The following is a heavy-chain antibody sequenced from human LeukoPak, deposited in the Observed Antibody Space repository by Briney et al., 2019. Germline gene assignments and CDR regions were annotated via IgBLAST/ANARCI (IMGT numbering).Heavy chain of an antibody. CDR2: IYHGGST. Sequence: PSETLSLTCAVSGGSISSSNWWSWVRQPPGKGLEWIGEIYHGGSTNYNPSLKSRVTISVDKSKNQFSLKLSSVTAADTAVYYCARLVQDDILTGYSTYYFDYWGQGTLVTVSS. V-gene: IGHV4-4*02. D-gene: IGHD3-9*01. J-gene: IGHJ4*02. CDR3: ARLVQDDILTGYSTYYFDY. CDR1: GGSISSSNW.